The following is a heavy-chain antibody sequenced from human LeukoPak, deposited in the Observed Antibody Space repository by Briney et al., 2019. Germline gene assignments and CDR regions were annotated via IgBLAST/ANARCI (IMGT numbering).Heavy chain of an antibody. V-gene: IGHV4-34*01. Sequence: PSETLSLTCAVYGGSFSGYYWSWIRQPPGKGLEWNGEINHSGSTNYNPSLKSRVTISVDTSKNQFSLKLSSVTAADTAVYYCARGIRMVLRYWGQGTLVTVSS. J-gene: IGHJ4*02. CDR1: GGSFSGYY. CDR3: ARGIRMVLRY. D-gene: IGHD2-15*01. CDR2: INHSGST.